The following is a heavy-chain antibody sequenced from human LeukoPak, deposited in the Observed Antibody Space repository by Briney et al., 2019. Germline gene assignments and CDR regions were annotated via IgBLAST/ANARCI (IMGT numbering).Heavy chain of an antibody. CDR1: GYIFTSYG. CDR3: ARVPVLAPVRRGLRFDY. CDR2: ISAYNGNT. Sequence: ASVKVSCKASGYIFTSYGISWVRQAPGQGLEWMGWISAYNGNTNYAQKLQGRVTMTTDTSTSTAYMELRSLRSDDTVVYYCARVPVLAPVRRGLRFDYWGQGTLVTVSS. V-gene: IGHV1-18*01. D-gene: IGHD4/OR15-4a*01. J-gene: IGHJ4*02.